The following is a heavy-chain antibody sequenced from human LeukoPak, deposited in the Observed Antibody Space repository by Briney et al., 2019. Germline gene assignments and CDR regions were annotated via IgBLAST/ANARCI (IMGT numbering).Heavy chain of an antibody. V-gene: IGHV1-2*02. J-gene: IGHJ4*02. CDR3: ARDPHYGIDY. D-gene: IGHD4-17*01. CDR1: GYILTTSG. Sequence: ASVKVSCKASGYILTTSGVSWVRQAPGQGLEWMGWINPNSGGTNYAQKFQGRVTMTRDTSISTAYMELSRLRSDDTAVYYCARDPHYGIDYWGQGTLVTVSS. CDR2: INPNSGGT.